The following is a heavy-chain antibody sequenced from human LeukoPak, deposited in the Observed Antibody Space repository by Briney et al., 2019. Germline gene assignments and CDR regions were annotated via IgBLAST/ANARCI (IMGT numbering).Heavy chain of an antibody. CDR1: GLTFSSYA. D-gene: IGHD1-1*01. J-gene: IGHJ4*02. V-gene: IGHV3-30*04. CDR2: ISYDGSNK. Sequence: GGSLRLSCAASGLTFSSYAMHWVRQAPGKGLEWVAVISYDGSNKYYADSVKGRFTISRDNSKNTLYLQMNSLRAEDTAVYYCAKHNIDYWGQGTLVTVSS. CDR3: AKHNIDY.